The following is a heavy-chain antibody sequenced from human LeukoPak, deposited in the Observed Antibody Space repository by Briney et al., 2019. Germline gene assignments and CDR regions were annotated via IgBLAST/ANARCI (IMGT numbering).Heavy chain of an antibody. D-gene: IGHD2-15*01. Sequence: GASVKVSCKASGYTFTSYDINWVRQATGQGLEWMGWMNPNSGNTGYAQKFQGRVTMTRNTSISTAYMELSSLRSEDTAVYYCARALGYCSGGSCYPFDYWGQGTLVTVSS. CDR2: MNPNSGNT. V-gene: IGHV1-8*01. J-gene: IGHJ4*02. CDR3: ARALGYCSGGSCYPFDY. CDR1: GYTFTSYD.